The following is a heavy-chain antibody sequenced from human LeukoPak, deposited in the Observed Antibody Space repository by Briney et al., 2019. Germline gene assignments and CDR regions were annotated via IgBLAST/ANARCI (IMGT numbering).Heavy chain of an antibody. J-gene: IGHJ4*02. CDR1: GGSISSYY. Sequence: PSETLSLTCTVSGGSISSYYWSWIRQPPGKGPEWIGYIYYSGSTNYNPSLKSRVTISVDTSKNQFSLKLSSVTAADTAVYYCARDIVPRGSSWYGRSYVDYWGQGTLVTVSS. D-gene: IGHD6-13*01. CDR3: ARDIVPRGSSWYGRSYVDY. V-gene: IGHV4-59*01. CDR2: IYYSGST.